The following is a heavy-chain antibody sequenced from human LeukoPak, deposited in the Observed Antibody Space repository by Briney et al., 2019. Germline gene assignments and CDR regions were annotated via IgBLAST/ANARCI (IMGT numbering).Heavy chain of an antibody. J-gene: IGHJ6*01. Sequence: ASVKVSCKASGYSFTSYDINWVRQATGQGLEWMGWMNPNSGNTGYAQKFQGRVTMTRNTSISTAYMELSSLRSEDTAVYYCARAAMTTVTTSGGMDVWGQGTTVTVSS. CDR1: GYSFTSYD. CDR2: MNPNSGNT. D-gene: IGHD4-17*01. CDR3: ARAAMTTVTTSGGMDV. V-gene: IGHV1-8*01.